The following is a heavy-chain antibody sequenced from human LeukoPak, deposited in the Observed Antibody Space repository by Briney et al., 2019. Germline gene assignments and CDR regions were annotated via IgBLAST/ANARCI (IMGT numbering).Heavy chain of an antibody. CDR1: GYTFTSYD. V-gene: IGHV1-8*01. Sequence: VASVKVSCKASGYTFTSYDNNWVREATGQGLEWMGWMNPNSGNTGYAQKFQGRVTMTRNSSISTAYMELSSLRSEDTAVYYCARVGVNWFDPWGQGTLVTVSS. J-gene: IGHJ5*02. CDR2: MNPNSGNT. D-gene: IGHD3-16*01. CDR3: ARVGVNWFDP.